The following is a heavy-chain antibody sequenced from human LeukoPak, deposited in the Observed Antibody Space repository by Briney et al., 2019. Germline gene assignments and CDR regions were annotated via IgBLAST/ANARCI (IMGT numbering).Heavy chain of an antibody. J-gene: IGHJ6*02. D-gene: IGHD3-3*01. Sequence: ASVKVSCKASGYTFTGYYMHWVRQAPGQGLEWMGWINPNSGGTNYAQKFQGRVTMTRDTSISTAYMELSRLRSDDTAVYYCASSRFLEWLRVPYYYGMDVWGQGTTVTVSS. CDR2: INPNSGGT. V-gene: IGHV1-2*02. CDR1: GYTFTGYY. CDR3: ASSRFLEWLRVPYYYGMDV.